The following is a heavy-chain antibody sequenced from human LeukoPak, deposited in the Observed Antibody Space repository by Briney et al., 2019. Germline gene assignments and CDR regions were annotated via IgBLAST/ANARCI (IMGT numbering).Heavy chain of an antibody. CDR1: GFTFSSYG. J-gene: IGHJ4*02. CDR3: AKDDGYYDSSGYPDY. Sequence: PGRSLRLSCAASGFTFSSYGMHWVRQAPGKGLEWVAVISYDGSNKYYADSVKGRFTISRDNPKNTLYLQMNSLRAEDTAVYYCAKDDGYYDSSGYPDYWGQGTLVTVSS. D-gene: IGHD3-22*01. CDR2: ISYDGSNK. V-gene: IGHV3-30*18.